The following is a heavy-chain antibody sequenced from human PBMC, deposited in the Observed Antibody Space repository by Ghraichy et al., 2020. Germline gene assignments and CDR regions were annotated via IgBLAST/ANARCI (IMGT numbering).Heavy chain of an antibody. J-gene: IGHJ4*02. CDR1: GFTFGDYA. CDR3: TTSSGYSYDDY. D-gene: IGHD5-18*01. Sequence: GGSLRLSCTASGFTFGDYAMSWFRQAPGKGLEWVGFIRSKAYGGTTEYAASVKGRFTISRDDSKSIAYLQMNSLKTEDTAVYYCTTSSGYSYDDYWGQGTLVTVSS. CDR2: IRSKAYGGTT. V-gene: IGHV3-49*03.